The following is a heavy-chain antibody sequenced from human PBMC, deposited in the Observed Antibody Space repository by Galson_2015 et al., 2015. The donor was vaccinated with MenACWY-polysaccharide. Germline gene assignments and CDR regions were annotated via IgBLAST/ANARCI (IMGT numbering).Heavy chain of an antibody. CDR1: GYTFSNYY. Sequence: SVKVSCKASGYTFSNYYIHWARQAPGQGLEWIGLINPSGGTTGYAQKFQGRVTMTRDTSTSTVYMELNSLGSDDTAVYYCARVLVAGHDSIGSKKSALGYWGQGTLVTVSS. CDR3: ARVLVAGHDSIGSKKSALGY. CDR2: INPSGGTT. D-gene: IGHD3-22*01. V-gene: IGHV1-46*01. J-gene: IGHJ4*02.